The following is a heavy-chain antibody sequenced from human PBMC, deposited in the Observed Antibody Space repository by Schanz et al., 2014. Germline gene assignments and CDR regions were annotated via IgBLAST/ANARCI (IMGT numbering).Heavy chain of an antibody. J-gene: IGHJ4*02. CDR2: INPTGGST. CDR1: GYTFTSYD. D-gene: IGHD3-22*01. CDR3: AKQHGVIQQVSDY. Sequence: QVQLVQSGAEVKKPGASVKVSCKASGYTFTSYDFNWVRQAPGQGLEWMGIINPTGGSTSYAQRFQGRVTVTRDTSTSTVYMELSSLRSEDTAVYYCAKQHGVIQQVSDYWGQGTLVTVSS. V-gene: IGHV1-46*01.